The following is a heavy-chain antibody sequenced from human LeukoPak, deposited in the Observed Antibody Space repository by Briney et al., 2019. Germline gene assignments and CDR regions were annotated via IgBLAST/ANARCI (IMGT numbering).Heavy chain of an antibody. CDR2: IYYSGST. CDR3: ARVGGGYCSSTSCASGFDP. CDR1: GGSISSYY. J-gene: IGHJ5*02. D-gene: IGHD2-2*01. V-gene: IGHV4-59*01. Sequence: SETLSLTCTVSGGSISSYYWSWIRQPPGKGLEWIGYIYYSGSTNYNPSLKSRVTISVDTSKNQFSLKPSSVTAADTAVYYCARVGGGYCSSTSCASGFDPWGQGTLVTVSS.